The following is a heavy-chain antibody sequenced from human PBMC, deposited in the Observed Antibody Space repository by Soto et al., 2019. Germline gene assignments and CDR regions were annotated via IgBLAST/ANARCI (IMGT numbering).Heavy chain of an antibody. V-gene: IGHV4-4*02. Sequence: PSETLSLTCAVSGGSITSNNWWSWVRQPPGKGLEWIGEIYHSGSINYNPSLNSRVTISVDKSKNHFSLNLISVTAADTAVYYCARRGLELRWFDPWGQGTLVTVSS. D-gene: IGHD1-7*01. CDR2: IYHSGSI. CDR3: ARRGLELRWFDP. CDR1: GGSITSNNW. J-gene: IGHJ5*02.